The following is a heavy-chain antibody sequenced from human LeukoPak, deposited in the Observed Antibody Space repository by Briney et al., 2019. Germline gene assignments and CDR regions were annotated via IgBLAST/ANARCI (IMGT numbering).Heavy chain of an antibody. J-gene: IGHJ5*02. Sequence: SETLSLTCTVSGGSISSYYWSWIRQPPGKGLEWIGDIYYSGSTNYNPSLKSRVTISVDTSKNQFSLKLSSVTAADTAVYYCAGGYCSGGSCYGPYWFDPWGQGTLVTVSS. V-gene: IGHV4-59*08. D-gene: IGHD2-15*01. CDR2: IYYSGST. CDR3: AGGYCSGGSCYGPYWFDP. CDR1: GGSISSYY.